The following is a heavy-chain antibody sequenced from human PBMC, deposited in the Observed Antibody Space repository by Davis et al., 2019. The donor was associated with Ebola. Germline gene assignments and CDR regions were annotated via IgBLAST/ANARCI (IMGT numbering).Heavy chain of an antibody. Sequence: GESLKISCAASRFVFSSYWMHWVRQAPGKGLEWVAVISYDGSNKYYADSVKGRFTISRDNSKNTLYLQMNSLRAEDTAVYYCWGELLRSDYWGQGTLVTVSS. J-gene: IGHJ4*02. CDR1: RFVFSSYW. CDR3: WGELLRSDY. V-gene: IGHV3-30-3*01. D-gene: IGHD1-26*01. CDR2: ISYDGSNK.